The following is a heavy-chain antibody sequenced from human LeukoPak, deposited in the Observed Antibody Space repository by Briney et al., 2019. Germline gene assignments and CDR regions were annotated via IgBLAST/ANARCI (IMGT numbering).Heavy chain of an antibody. Sequence: GGSLRLSCAASGFIFSNYALAWVRQAPGKGLEWVSSISSSSSYIYYADSVKGRFTISRDNAKNSLYLQMNSLRAEDTAVYYCARGHSGSYDNWFDPWGQGTLVTVSS. CDR1: GFIFSNYA. CDR3: ARGHSGSYDNWFDP. D-gene: IGHD1-26*01. V-gene: IGHV3-21*01. CDR2: ISSSSSYI. J-gene: IGHJ5*02.